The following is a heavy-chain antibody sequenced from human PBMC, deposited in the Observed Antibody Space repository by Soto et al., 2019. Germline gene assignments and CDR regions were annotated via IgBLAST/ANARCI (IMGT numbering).Heavy chain of an antibody. D-gene: IGHD3-22*01. CDR3: ARDVGYYYDSSGYSRFDY. J-gene: IGHJ4*02. V-gene: IGHV3-48*02. CDR2: ISRSSSTI. CDR1: GFTFSSYG. Sequence: HPGGSLRLSCAASGFTFSSYGMNWVRQAPGKGLEWVSYISRSSSTIYYADSVKGRFTISRDNARNSLYLQMNSLRDEDTAVYYCARDVGYYYDSSGYSRFDYWGQGTLVTVSS.